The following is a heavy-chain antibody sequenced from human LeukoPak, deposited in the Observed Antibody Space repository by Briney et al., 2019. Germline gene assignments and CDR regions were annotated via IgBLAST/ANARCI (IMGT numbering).Heavy chain of an antibody. CDR3: ARDAQRGFDYSNSLEY. V-gene: IGHV3-33*01. D-gene: IGHD4-11*01. CDR1: GFIYSHYG. J-gene: IGHJ4*01. Sequence: PGRSLRLSCAASGFIYSHYGMHWVRQAPGKGLEWVAVIWSDGSNRFYAGSVKGRFTISRDNSQNTLFLQMKSLRAEDTAMYYCARDAQRGFDYSNSLEYWGHGTLVTVSS. CDR2: IWSDGSNR.